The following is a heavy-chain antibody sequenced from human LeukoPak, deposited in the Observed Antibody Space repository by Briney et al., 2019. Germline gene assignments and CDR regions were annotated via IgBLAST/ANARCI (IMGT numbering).Heavy chain of an antibody. CDR3: AKEYYYGSGSYYGMDV. CDR1: GLTFDDYA. V-gene: IGHV3-9*01. Sequence: GRSLRLSCAASGLTFDDYAMHWVRQAPGKGLEWVSGISWNSGSIGYADSVKGRFTISRDNAKNSLYLQMNSLRAEDTALYYCAKEYYYGSGSYYGMDVWGQGTTVTVSS. D-gene: IGHD3-10*01. J-gene: IGHJ6*02. CDR2: ISWNSGSI.